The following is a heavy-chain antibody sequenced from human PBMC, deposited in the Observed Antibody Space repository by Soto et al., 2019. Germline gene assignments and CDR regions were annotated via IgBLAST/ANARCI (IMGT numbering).Heavy chain of an antibody. Sequence: SETLSLTCTVSGGSISSSRYYWAWNRQSPGKGLEWIGSVYYNGFTYYNPSLKSRVTISVDTSKNQFSLKLSSVTAADTAVYYCASIRDYYYCDFLDVWGRGTTVPVS. J-gene: IGHJ6*03. CDR1: GGSISSSRYY. CDR2: VYYNGFT. CDR3: ASIRDYYYCDFLDV. V-gene: IGHV4-39*07.